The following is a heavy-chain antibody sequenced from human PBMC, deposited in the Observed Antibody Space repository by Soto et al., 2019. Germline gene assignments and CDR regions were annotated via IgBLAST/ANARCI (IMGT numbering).Heavy chain of an antibody. CDR3: ARDIRGYSGYDSAPSWFDP. CDR2: IIPILGIA. Sequence: SVKVSCKASGGTFSSYTISWVRQAPGQGLEWMGRIIPILGIANYAQKFQGRVTITADKSTSTAYMELSSLRSEDTAVYYCARDIRGYSGYDSAPSWFDPWGQGTLVTVSS. D-gene: IGHD5-12*01. J-gene: IGHJ5*02. V-gene: IGHV1-69*04. CDR1: GGTFSSYT.